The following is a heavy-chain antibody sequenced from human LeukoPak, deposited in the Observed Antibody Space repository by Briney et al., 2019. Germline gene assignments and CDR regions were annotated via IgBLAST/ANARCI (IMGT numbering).Heavy chain of an antibody. D-gene: IGHD4-17*01. CDR3: TGGLADYGDYSF. J-gene: IGHJ1*01. V-gene: IGHV3-21*01. CDR2: INIWSTST. CDR1: GFPFNKYK. Sequence: GGSLRLSCEASGFPFNKYKMDWVRQAPGKGLQWVSSINIWSTSTYYADSVKGRFTISRDDAKNSLYLQMNSLTAEDTAVYYCTGGLADYGDYSFWGQGTLVAVSS.